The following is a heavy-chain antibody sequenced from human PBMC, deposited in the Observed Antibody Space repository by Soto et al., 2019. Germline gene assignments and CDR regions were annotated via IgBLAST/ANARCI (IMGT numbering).Heavy chain of an antibody. D-gene: IGHD1-7*01. CDR1: GYSFTSYW. CDR3: AKEDGITGTRYYYYYGMDL. Sequence: GESLKISCKGSGYSFTSYWISWVRQMPGKGLEWMGRIDPSDSYTNYSPSFQGHVTISADKSISTAYLQWSSLKASDTAMYYCAKEDGITGTRYYYYYGMDLWGQGTTVTVSS. CDR2: IDPSDSYT. V-gene: IGHV5-10-1*01. J-gene: IGHJ6*02.